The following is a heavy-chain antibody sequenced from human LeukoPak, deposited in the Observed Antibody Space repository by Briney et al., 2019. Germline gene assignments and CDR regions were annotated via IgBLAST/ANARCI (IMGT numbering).Heavy chain of an antibody. V-gene: IGHV3-43*01. Sequence: PGGSLRLSCAASGFTFDDYTMHWVRQAPGKGLEWVSLISWDGGSTYYADSVKGRFTISRDNSKNSLNLQMNSLRTEDTALYYCAKDLGDSSGWRQVDYWGQGTLVTVSS. CDR1: GFTFDDYT. CDR3: AKDLGDSSGWRQVDY. CDR2: ISWDGGST. J-gene: IGHJ4*02. D-gene: IGHD6-19*01.